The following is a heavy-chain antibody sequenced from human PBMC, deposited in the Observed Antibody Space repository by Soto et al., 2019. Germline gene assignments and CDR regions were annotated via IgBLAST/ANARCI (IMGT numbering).Heavy chain of an antibody. CDR3: VKDRRFLEAWGAFDV. D-gene: IGHD3-3*01. V-gene: IGHV3-9*01. CDR1: GFTFDDYA. CDR2: ISWNSEVK. Sequence: EMQLVESGGGLVQPGRSLRLSCAASGFTFDDYAMHWVRQVPGKGLEWVSGISWNSEVKLYADTTKGRFTISRDNADNSVYLQIDSRVVEDTAFYYCVKDRRFLEAWGAFDVWGQGTLVTVSS. J-gene: IGHJ3*01.